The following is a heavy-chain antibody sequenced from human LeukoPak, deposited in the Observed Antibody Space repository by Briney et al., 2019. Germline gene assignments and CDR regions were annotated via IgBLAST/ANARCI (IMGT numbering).Heavy chain of an antibody. Sequence: PSETLSLTCTVSGGSISSGGYYWSWIRQPPGKGLEWIGYIYHSGSTYYNPSLKSRVTISVDRSKNQFSLKLSSVTAADTAVYYCARDKELMDVWGQGTTVTVSS. J-gene: IGHJ6*02. D-gene: IGHD1-7*01. CDR2: IYHSGST. CDR1: GGSISSGGYY. CDR3: ARDKELMDV. V-gene: IGHV4-30-2*01.